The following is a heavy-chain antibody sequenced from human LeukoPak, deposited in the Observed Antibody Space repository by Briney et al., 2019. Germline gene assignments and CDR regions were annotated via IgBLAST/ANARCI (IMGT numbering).Heavy chain of an antibody. CDR3: AREVPAAFFRWFDP. Sequence: GGSLRLSCAASGFTFSSYEMNWVRQAPGKGLEWVLYISSSGSTIYYADSVKGRFTISRDNAKNSLYLQMNSLRAEDTAVYYCAREVPAAFFRWFDPWGQGTLVTVSS. V-gene: IGHV3-48*03. D-gene: IGHD2-2*01. CDR1: GFTFSSYE. CDR2: ISSSGSTI. J-gene: IGHJ5*02.